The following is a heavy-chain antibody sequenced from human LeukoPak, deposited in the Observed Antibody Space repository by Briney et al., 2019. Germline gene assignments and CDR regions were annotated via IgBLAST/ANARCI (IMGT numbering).Heavy chain of an antibody. CDR3: ARALTTLTYEGY. CDR1: GFTFSSYT. D-gene: IGHD1-1*01. J-gene: IGHJ4*02. Sequence: GGSLRLSCAASGFTFSSYTMHWVRQAPGKGLEWVSSISGSNSYIFYADSVKGRFTVSRDNAKDSLYLQMNSLRAEDTAVYYCARALTTLTYEGYWGQGTLVTVSS. CDR2: ISGSNSYI. V-gene: IGHV3-21*01.